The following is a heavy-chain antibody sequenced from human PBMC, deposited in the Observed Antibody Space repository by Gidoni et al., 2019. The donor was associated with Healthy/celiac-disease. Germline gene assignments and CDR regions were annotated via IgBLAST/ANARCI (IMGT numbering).Heavy chain of an antibody. CDR3: TTEGKSGYDFDY. V-gene: IGHV3-15*01. J-gene: IGHJ4*02. CDR2: IKSKTDGGTT. Sequence: EVQLVESGGGLVKPGGSLRLSCAASGVTFSNAWMSWVRKAPGKGLECVGRIKSKTDGGTTDYAAPVKGRFTISRDDSKNTLYLQMNSLKTEDTAVYYCTTEGKSGYDFDYWGQGTLVTVSS. D-gene: IGHD5-12*01. CDR1: GVTFSNAW.